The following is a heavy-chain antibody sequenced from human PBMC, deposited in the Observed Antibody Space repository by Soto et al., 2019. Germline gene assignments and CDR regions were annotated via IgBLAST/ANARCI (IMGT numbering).Heavy chain of an antibody. CDR2: INHSGST. V-gene: IGHV4-34*01. CDR3: ARRVRAIQRYFDY. Sequence: QVQLQQWGAGLLKPSETLSLTCAVYGGSFSGYYWSWIRQPPGKGLEWIGEINHSGSTNYNPSLKSRVTRSVDTSKNQFSLKLSSVTAADTAVYYCARRVRAIQRYFDYWGQGTLVTVSS. CDR1: GGSFSGYY. J-gene: IGHJ4*02. D-gene: IGHD5-18*01.